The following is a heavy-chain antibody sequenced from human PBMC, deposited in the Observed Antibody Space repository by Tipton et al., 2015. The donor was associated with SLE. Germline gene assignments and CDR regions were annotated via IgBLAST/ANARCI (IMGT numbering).Heavy chain of an antibody. CDR2: IYTSAGT. D-gene: IGHD1-26*01. V-gene: IGHV4-4*07. Sequence: TLSLTCTGCGGSISCYYWSWVRQPAGKGLGGIGRIYTSAGTIYNPSLKSRVTLSSDTPQNQLPLRVRSVTAADTAVYYCARGGGSYYDYWGQGTLVTVSS. J-gene: IGHJ4*02. CDR3: ARGGGSYYDY. CDR1: GGSISCYY.